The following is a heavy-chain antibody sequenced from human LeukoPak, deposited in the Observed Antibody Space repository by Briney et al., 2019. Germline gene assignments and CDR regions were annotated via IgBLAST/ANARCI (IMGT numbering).Heavy chain of an antibody. V-gene: IGHV4-34*01. D-gene: IGHD2-15*01. CDR1: GGSFSGYY. CDR3: ARGYSGAGDY. J-gene: IGHJ4*02. Sequence: PSETLSLTCAVYGGSFSGYYWSWIRQPPGKGLEWIGEINHSGSTNYNPSLKSRVTISVDTSKNQFSLKLSSVTAADTAVYYCARGYSGAGDYWGQGTLVTVSS. CDR2: INHSGST.